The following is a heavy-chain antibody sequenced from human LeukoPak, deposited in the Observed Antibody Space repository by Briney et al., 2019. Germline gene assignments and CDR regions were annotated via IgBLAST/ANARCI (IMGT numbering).Heavy chain of an antibody. CDR2: IYTSVST. V-gene: IGHV4-4*07. CDR3: ARDHVPSPRANWGSKGAFDI. J-gene: IGHJ3*02. CDR1: GGSISSYY. D-gene: IGHD7-27*01. Sequence: SETLSLTCTVSGGSISSYYWSWIRHPAGKLLEWIGRIYTSVSTNYNPSLKSRVTRSVDTSKNQFSLKLSSVAAADTAVYYCARDHVPSPRANWGSKGAFDIWGQGTMVTVSS.